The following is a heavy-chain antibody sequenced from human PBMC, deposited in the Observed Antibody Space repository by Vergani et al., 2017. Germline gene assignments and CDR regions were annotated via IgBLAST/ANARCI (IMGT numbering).Heavy chain of an antibody. V-gene: IGHV5-51*01. D-gene: IGHD6-19*01. J-gene: IGHJ4*02. CDR2: IYTGDSDT. CDR3: IVGGFTSGWDYFDH. CDR1: GYTFINYW. Sequence: EVQLVQSGAEVKKPGESLKISCQGSGYTFINYWIGWVRQKPGEGLEAMGIIYTGDSDTRVSPSFEGQVTISVDKSIRTAYLHWSSLKASDTAIYYWIVGGFTSGWDYFDHWGQGTLVTVSS.